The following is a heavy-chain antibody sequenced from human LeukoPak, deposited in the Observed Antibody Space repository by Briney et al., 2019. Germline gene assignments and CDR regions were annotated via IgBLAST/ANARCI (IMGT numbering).Heavy chain of an antibody. CDR2: IYHSGST. Sequence: SETLSLTCTVSGYSISSGYYWGWIRQPPGKGLEWIGSIYHSGSTYYNPSLKSRVTISVDTSKNQFSLKLGSVTAADTAVCYCARSDGYGLVGIWGQGTMVTVSS. V-gene: IGHV4-38-2*02. J-gene: IGHJ3*02. CDR3: ARSDGYGLVGI. D-gene: IGHD3-10*01. CDR1: GYSISSGYY.